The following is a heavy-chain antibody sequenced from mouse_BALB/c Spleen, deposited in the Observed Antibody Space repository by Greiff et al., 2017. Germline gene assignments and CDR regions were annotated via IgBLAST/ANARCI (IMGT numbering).Heavy chain of an antibody. CDR1: GFNIKDTY. V-gene: IGHV14-3*02. J-gene: IGHJ2*01. D-gene: IGHD3-3*01. Sequence: EVQLQQSGAELVKPGASVKLSCTASGFNIKDTYMHWVKQRPEQGLEWIGRIDPANGNTKYDPKFQGKATITADTSSNTAYLQLSSLTSEDTAVYYCAIGVWDNYWGQGTTLTVSS. CDR3: AIGVWDNY. CDR2: IDPANGNT.